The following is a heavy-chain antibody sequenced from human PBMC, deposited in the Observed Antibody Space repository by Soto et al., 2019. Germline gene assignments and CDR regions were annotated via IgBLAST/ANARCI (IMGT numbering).Heavy chain of an antibody. CDR1: GGSISSVGYS. V-gene: IGHV4-30-2*01. CDR3: ASGDSSSPPVGDY. CDR2: IYHSGST. D-gene: IGHD6-13*01. J-gene: IGHJ4*01. Sequence: TLSLTCAVSGGSISSVGYSWSWIRQPKGKGLEWIGYIYHSGSTYYNPSLKTRVTISVDTSKNQFSLKLSSVTAADTAVYYCASGDSSSPPVGDYWGQGTLVTVYS.